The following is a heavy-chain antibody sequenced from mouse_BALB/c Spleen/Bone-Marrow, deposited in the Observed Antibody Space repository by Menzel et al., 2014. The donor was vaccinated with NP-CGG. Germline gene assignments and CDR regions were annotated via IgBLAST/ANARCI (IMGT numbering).Heavy chain of an antibody. J-gene: IGHJ2*01. CDR1: GFNIKDTY. D-gene: IGHD1-1*01. CDR2: IDPANGNT. Sequence: VQLKESGAELVKPGASVKLSCTASGFNIKDTYMHWVKQRPEHGLEWIGRIDPANGNTKYDPKFQGKATITADTSSNTAYLQLSSLTSEDTAVYYCARSYGSSPFDYWGQGTTLTVSS. CDR3: ARSYGSSPFDY. V-gene: IGHV14-3*02.